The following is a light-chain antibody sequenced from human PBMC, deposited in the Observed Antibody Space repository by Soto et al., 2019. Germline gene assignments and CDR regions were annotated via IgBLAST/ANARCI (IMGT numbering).Light chain of an antibody. Sequence: EIVMTQSPATLSVSPGETATLSCRASQSVSFHLAWYQQKPGQGPRLLIYGAFTRAPGIPARCSGSGSGTDFTLTISSLQSEDFAVYYCQQYKNWPPLTFGGGTKVEIK. V-gene: IGKV3-15*01. CDR2: GAF. CDR3: QQYKNWPPLT. CDR1: QSVSFH. J-gene: IGKJ4*01.